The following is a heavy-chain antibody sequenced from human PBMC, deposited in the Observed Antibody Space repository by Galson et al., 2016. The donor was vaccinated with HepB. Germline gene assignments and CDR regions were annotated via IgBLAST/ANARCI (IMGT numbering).Heavy chain of an antibody. Sequence: SLRLSCAASGFSFSTYGMHWVRQAPGKGLEWVGVISPDGGNKYYAEYVKGRFTISRDDSESIAYLQMNSLKTEDTAVYYCRSFGGVRDYWGQGTLVTVSS. V-gene: IGHV3-30*03. D-gene: IGHD3-16*01. J-gene: IGHJ4*02. CDR3: RSFGGVRDY. CDR2: ISPDGGNK. CDR1: GFSFSTYG.